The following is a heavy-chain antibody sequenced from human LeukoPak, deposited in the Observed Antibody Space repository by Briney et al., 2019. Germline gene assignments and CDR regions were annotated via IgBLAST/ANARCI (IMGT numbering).Heavy chain of an antibody. CDR2: ISGSSGII. J-gene: IGHJ3*02. CDR1: GFTFNTYT. Sequence: QPGGSLRLSCAASGFTFNTYTMNWVRQAPGKGLEWVSYISGSSGIIDYADSVRGRFTISRDNAKNSLYLQMNSLRAEDTAVYYCARGARGGAFDIWGQGTMVTVSS. CDR3: ARGARGGAFDI. V-gene: IGHV3-48*01. D-gene: IGHD6-6*01.